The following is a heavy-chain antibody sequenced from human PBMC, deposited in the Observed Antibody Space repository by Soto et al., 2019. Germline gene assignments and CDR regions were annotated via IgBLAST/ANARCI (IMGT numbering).Heavy chain of an antibody. CDR3: ARSAPKYSSGWLNWFDP. V-gene: IGHV3-66*01. Sequence: GGSLRLSCAASGFTVSSNYMSWVRQAPGKGLEWVSVIYSGGSPYYADSVKGRFTISRDNSKNTLYLQMNSLRAEDTAVYYCARSAPKYSSGWLNWFDPWGQGTLVTVSS. D-gene: IGHD6-19*01. CDR1: GFTVSSNY. J-gene: IGHJ5*02. CDR2: IYSGGSP.